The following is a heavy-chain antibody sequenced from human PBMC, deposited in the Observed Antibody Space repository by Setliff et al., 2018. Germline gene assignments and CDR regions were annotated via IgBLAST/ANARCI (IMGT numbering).Heavy chain of an antibody. CDR1: GFTFSNYE. Sequence: PGGSLRLSCAASGFTFSNYEMNWVRQAPGKGLEWVSYINSGGSLIYYADSVKGRFTISRDNSKSTVYLQMNSLRAEDTAVYYCARGGVFGSSYFDLWGRGTLVTVS. J-gene: IGHJ2*01. D-gene: IGHD3-10*01. CDR3: ARGGVFGSSYFDL. V-gene: IGHV3-48*03. CDR2: INSGGSLI.